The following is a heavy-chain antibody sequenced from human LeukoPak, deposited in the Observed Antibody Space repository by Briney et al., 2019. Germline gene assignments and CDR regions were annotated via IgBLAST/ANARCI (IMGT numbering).Heavy chain of an antibody. CDR1: GGSISSYC. J-gene: IGHJ5*02. CDR3: ARATSCSSTSCYNWFDP. Sequence: SETLSLTCTVSGGSISSYCWSWIRQPAGKGLEWIGRIYTSGSTNYNPSLKSRVTMSVDSSKNQFSLKLSSVTAADTAVYYCARATSCSSTSCYNWFDPWGQGTLVTVSS. V-gene: IGHV4-4*07. D-gene: IGHD2-2*01. CDR2: IYTSGST.